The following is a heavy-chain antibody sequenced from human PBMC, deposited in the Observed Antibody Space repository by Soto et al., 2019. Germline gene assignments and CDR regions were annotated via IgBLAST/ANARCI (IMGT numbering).Heavy chain of an antibody. D-gene: IGHD5-12*01. CDR1: GGLISKYS. Sequence: QVQLVQSGAEVRKPGSSVKVSCKTSGGLISKYSFNWVRQAPGQGLEWMGGVLPISGSTDNAQKFQGRLTITADRSTRTVYMELSRLRSDDTANYYCATIIVRCGPLRFEDGGQGMLISVSS. V-gene: IGHV1-69*06. CDR3: ATIIVRCGPLRFED. J-gene: IGHJ4*01. CDR2: VLPISGST.